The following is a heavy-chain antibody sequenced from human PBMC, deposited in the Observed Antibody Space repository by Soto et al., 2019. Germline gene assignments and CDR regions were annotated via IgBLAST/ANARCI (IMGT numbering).Heavy chain of an antibody. CDR3: TRDASRDSSARGWFDP. Sequence: GGSLRLSCAASGFIFENFGMSWVRQAPGKGLEWISSISGSGFKKYYADSVKGRFTISRDNSKSTVYLELNNLSAEDTAVYYCTRDASRDSSARGWFDPWGPGTLVTVSS. CDR1: GFIFENFG. CDR2: ISGSGFKK. D-gene: IGHD6-13*01. V-gene: IGHV3-23*01. J-gene: IGHJ5*02.